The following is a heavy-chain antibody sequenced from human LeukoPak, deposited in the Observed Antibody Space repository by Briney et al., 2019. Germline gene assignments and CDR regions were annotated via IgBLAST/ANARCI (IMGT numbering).Heavy chain of an antibody. Sequence: ASVTVSCTASGYTFTSYYMHWVRQAPGQGLEWMGIINPSGGSTSYAQKFQGRVTITADESTSTAYMELSSLRSEDTAVYYCARDTPQVAAFDIWGQGTMVTVSS. CDR3: ARDTPQVAAFDI. V-gene: IGHV1-46*01. CDR1: GYTFTSYY. CDR2: INPSGGST. D-gene: IGHD2-15*01. J-gene: IGHJ3*02.